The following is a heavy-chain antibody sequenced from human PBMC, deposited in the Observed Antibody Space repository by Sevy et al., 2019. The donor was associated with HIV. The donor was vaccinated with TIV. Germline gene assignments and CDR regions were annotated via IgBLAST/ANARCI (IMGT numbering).Heavy chain of an antibody. V-gene: IGHV3-15*01. CDR3: STDIVVQSGYSYDFSTFNPDLPHNSGADV. J-gene: IGHJ6*02. D-gene: IGHD5-12*01. Sequence: GGSLRLSCTASGFTFRNAWMTWVRQVPGKGLEWVGRIRNDPDGGTTDYAAPVRGRFTISRDDSKNTLYLEMNSLENEDIAVYYCSTDIVVQSGYSYDFSTFNPDLPHNSGADVWGQGTTVTVSS. CDR1: GFTFRNAW. CDR2: IRNDPDGGTT.